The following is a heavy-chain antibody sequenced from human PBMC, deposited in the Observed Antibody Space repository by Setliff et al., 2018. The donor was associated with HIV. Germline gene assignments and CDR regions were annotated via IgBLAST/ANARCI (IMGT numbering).Heavy chain of an antibody. CDR1: GFTFSNYA. Sequence: PGGSLRLSCAASGFTFSNYAMSWVRQAPGKGLEWVSGISASGGNTYHADSVKGRFTISRDNGKNLLYLQMNSLRAEDTAVYYCARGGRLQYFDWPSYAMDVWGQGTTVTVSS. CDR3: ARGGRLQYFDWPSYAMDV. D-gene: IGHD3-9*01. J-gene: IGHJ6*02. V-gene: IGHV3-23*01. CDR2: ISASGGNT.